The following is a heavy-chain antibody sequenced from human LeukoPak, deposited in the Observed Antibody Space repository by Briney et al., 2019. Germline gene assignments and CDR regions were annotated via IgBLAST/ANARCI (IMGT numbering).Heavy chain of an antibody. D-gene: IGHD3-3*01. Sequence: PSQTLSLTCTVSGGSISSGSYCWSWIRQPAGKGLEWIGRIYTSGSTNYNPSLKSRVTISVDTSKNQFSLKLSSVTAADTAVYYCARDWGTTYYDFWSGYSIDAFDIWGQGTMVTVSS. CDR3: ARDWGTTYYDFWSGYSIDAFDI. CDR1: GGSISSGSYC. CDR2: IYTSGST. J-gene: IGHJ3*02. V-gene: IGHV4-61*02.